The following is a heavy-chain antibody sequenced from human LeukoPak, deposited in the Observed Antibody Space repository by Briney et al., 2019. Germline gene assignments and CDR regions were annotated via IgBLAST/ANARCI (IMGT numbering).Heavy chain of an antibody. J-gene: IGHJ3*02. CDR1: GYTLTELS. Sequence: ASVTVSCTVSGYTLTELSMHWVRQAPGKGLEWMGGFDPEDGETIYAQKFQGRVTMTEDTSTDTAYMELSSLRSEDTAVYYCATDLVSTVQLRGGDDAFDIWGQGTMVTVSS. CDR3: ATDLVSTVQLRGGDDAFDI. CDR2: FDPEDGET. D-gene: IGHD3-10*01. V-gene: IGHV1-24*01.